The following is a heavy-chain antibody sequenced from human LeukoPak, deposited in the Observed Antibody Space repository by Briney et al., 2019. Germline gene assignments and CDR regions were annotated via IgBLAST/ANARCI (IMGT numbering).Heavy chain of an antibody. V-gene: IGHV3-11*04. CDR2: ISDTGGTI. CDR3: ARAGNNWNYALDY. CDR1: GFTFSNYV. J-gene: IGHJ4*02. Sequence: GGSLRLSCAASGFTFSNYVMCWVRQAPGKGLEWVSSISDTGGTIYYADSVKGRFTISRDNAKNSLYLQMNSLRAEDTAVYFCARAGNNWNYALDYWGQGTLVTVSS. D-gene: IGHD1-7*01.